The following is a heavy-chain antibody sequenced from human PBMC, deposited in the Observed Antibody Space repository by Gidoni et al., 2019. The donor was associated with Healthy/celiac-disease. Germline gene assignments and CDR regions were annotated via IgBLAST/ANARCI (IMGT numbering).Heavy chain of an antibody. CDR3: ATLSPLWFGEWGVGAFDI. Sequence: EVQLVESGGGLVKPGGSLRLSCAASGFTFSSYSMNWVRQAPGKGLELVSSISSSSSYIYYADSVKGRFTISRDNAKNSLYLQMNSLRAEDTAVYYCATLSPLWFGEWGVGAFDIWGQGTMVTVSS. D-gene: IGHD3-10*01. J-gene: IGHJ3*02. CDR2: ISSSSSYI. V-gene: IGHV3-21*01. CDR1: GFTFSSYS.